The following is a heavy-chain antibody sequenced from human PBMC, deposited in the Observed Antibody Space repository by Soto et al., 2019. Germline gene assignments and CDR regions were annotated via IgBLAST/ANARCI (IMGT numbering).Heavy chain of an antibody. Sequence: GASVKVSCKASGGTFSSYAISWVRQAPGQGFEWMGGIIPIFGTANYAQKFQGRVTITADESTSTAYMELSSLRSEDTAVYYCARSGYSYGDYYYYGMXVWGQGTTVTVSS. J-gene: IGHJ6*02. CDR1: GGTFSSYA. CDR3: ARSGYSYGDYYYYGMXV. V-gene: IGHV1-69*13. CDR2: IIPIFGTA. D-gene: IGHD5-18*01.